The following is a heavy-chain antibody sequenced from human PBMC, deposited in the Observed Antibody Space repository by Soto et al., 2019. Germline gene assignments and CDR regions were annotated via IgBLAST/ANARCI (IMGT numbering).Heavy chain of an antibody. J-gene: IGHJ2*01. CDR3: ARPLWRDDYNWGYFDL. CDR2: ISYDGSNK. V-gene: IGHV3-30-3*01. D-gene: IGHD4-4*01. Sequence: QVQLVESGGGVVQPGRSLRLSCAASGFTFSSYAMHWVRKVPGKGLEWGAVISYDGSNKYYAYSVKGRFTISRDNSKNTLYLQMNSLRAEDTAVYYCARPLWRDDYNWGYFDLWGRGTLVTVSS. CDR1: GFTFSSYA.